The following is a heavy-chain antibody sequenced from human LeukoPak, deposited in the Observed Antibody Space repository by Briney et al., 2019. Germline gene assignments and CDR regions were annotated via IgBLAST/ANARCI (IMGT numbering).Heavy chain of an antibody. V-gene: IGHV1-24*01. J-gene: IGHJ6*03. CDR1: GYTLTELS. D-gene: IGHD2-2*01. CDR3: ATYDPYQRVPRHYYYYMDV. CDR2: FDPEDGET. Sequence: ASVKVSCKVSGYTLTELSMHWVRQAPGKGLEWMGGFDPEDGETIYAQKFQGRVTMTEDTSTDTAYMELSSLRSEDTAVYYCATYDPYQRVPRHYYYYMDVWGKGTTVTISS.